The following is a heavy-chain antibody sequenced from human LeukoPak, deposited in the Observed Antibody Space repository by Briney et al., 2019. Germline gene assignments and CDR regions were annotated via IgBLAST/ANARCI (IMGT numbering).Heavy chain of an antibody. J-gene: IGHJ6*03. V-gene: IGHV3-7*01. D-gene: IGHD1-26*01. CDR2: IKQDGSEK. CDR3: ARVIVGATRLRYYYYMDV. Sequence: GGSLRLSCAASGFTFSSYWMSWVRQAPGKGLEWVANIKQDGSEKYYVDSVKGRFTISRDNAKNSLYLQMNSLRAEDTAVYYCARVIVGATRLRYYYYMDVWGKGTTVTVSS. CDR1: GFTFSSYW.